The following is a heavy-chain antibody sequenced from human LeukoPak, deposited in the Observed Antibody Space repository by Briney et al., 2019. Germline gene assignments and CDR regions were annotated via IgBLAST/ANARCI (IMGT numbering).Heavy chain of an antibody. J-gene: IGHJ6*02. CDR2: KHSSGST. CDR3: ARGRRRNTWSNPSTHGLDV. D-gene: IGHD6-13*01. CDR1: GGSVNRGDSY. Sequence: SETLSLTCTVSGGSVNRGDSYWTWIRQPPGKGLEWIGCKHSSGSTYYNPSLKSRLTISVTSSTNLFSVTLGSVTAADTAVYYCARGRRRNTWSNPSTHGLDVWGRGTTVTVSS. V-gene: IGHV4-30-4*01.